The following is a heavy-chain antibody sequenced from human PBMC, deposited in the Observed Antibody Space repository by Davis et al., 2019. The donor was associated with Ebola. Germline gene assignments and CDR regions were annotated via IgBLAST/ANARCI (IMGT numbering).Heavy chain of an antibody. CDR3: AKDQVISNYYDSSGYYSRFDP. J-gene: IGHJ5*02. CDR2: ISSSGSTI. V-gene: IGHV3-48*03. Sequence: GESLKISCAASGFTFSSYEMNWVRQAPGKGLEWVSYISSSGSTIYYADSVKGRFTISRDNAKNSLYLQMNSLRAEDTAVYYCAKDQVISNYYDSSGYYSRFDPWGQGTLVTVSS. CDR1: GFTFSSYE. D-gene: IGHD3-22*01.